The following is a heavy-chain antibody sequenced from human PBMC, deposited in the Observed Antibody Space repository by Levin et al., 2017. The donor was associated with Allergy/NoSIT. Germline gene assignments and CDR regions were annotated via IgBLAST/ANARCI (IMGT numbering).Heavy chain of an antibody. Sequence: SETLSLTCAVYGGSFSGYYWSWIRQPPGKGLEWTGEINHSGSTNYNPSLKSRVTISVDTSKNQFSLKLSSVTAADTAVYYCARGIYDFDPWGQGTLVTVSS. CDR2: INHSGST. D-gene: IGHD2-21*01. J-gene: IGHJ5*02. CDR3: ARGIYDFDP. CDR1: GGSFSGYY. V-gene: IGHV4-34*01.